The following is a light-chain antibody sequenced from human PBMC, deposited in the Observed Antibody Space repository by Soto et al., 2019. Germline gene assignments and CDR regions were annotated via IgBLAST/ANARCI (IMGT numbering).Light chain of an antibody. V-gene: IGKV1-5*01. J-gene: IGKJ1*01. CDR3: QQYKSYS. CDR1: QRISNL. CDR2: HAS. Sequence: IQITHTASTLPSSICGRFPITCRATQRISNLLAWQPQKPRTAPKVLNFHASNLQSGVPSRFSGSGSGTEFTLTISSLQPGDFATYYVQQYKSYSFGQGAKVDIK.